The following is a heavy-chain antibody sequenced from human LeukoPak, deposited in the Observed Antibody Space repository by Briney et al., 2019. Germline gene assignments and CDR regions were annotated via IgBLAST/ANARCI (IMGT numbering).Heavy chain of an antibody. CDR1: GGSFSGYY. Sequence: SETLSLTCAVYGGSFSGYYWSWVRQPPGKGLGWVGSIYYSGSTYYNPSLKSRVTISVDTSKNQFSLKLSSVPAADTAVYYCARQPSSMVTLGVQIDSDYWGQGTLVTVSS. V-gene: IGHV4-39*01. CDR3: ARQPSSMVTLGVQIDSDY. D-gene: IGHD5-18*01. CDR2: IYYSGST. J-gene: IGHJ4*02.